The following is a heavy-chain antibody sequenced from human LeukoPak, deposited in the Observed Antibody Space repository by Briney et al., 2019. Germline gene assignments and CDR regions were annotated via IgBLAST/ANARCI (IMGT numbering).Heavy chain of an antibody. CDR1: GFTFSSYW. D-gene: IGHD5-24*01. Sequence: GGSPRLSCAASGFTFSSYWMSWVRQAPGKGLEWVSAISGSGGSTYYADSVKGRFTISRDNSKNTLYLQMNSLRAEDTAVYYCAKGRDGYNYWDYWGQGTLVTVSS. CDR3: AKGRDGYNYWDY. V-gene: IGHV3-23*01. J-gene: IGHJ4*02. CDR2: ISGSGGST.